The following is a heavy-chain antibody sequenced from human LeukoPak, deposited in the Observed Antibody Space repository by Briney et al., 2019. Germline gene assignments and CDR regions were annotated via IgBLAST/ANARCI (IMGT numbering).Heavy chain of an antibody. J-gene: IGHJ6*02. Sequence: GGSLRHSCAASGFTFSSYPMHWVRQAPGKGLEWVTFLWYDRSNEYYADSVKGRFTISRDNSKNTLYLQMNSLRADDTAVYYCAREKCSSPSCYRYYGMDVWGQGTTVTVSS. CDR2: LWYDRSNE. V-gene: IGHV3-30*02. CDR1: GFTFSSYP. CDR3: AREKCSSPSCYRYYGMDV. D-gene: IGHD2-2*01.